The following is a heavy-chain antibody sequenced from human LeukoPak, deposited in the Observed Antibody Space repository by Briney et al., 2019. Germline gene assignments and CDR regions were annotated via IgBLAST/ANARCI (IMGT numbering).Heavy chain of an antibody. Sequence: SQTLSVTCAISGDSVSSKNGAWNSIRQSPSRGLEWLGRTYYRSKWYNDYAEFIQGRITINPDTSTNQFSLQLNSVTPEDTAVYFCARDMGTTGWYTFDYWGQGTLVTVSS. V-gene: IGHV6-1*01. J-gene: IGHJ4*02. CDR3: ARDMGTTGWYTFDY. CDR2: TYYRSKWYN. D-gene: IGHD6-19*01. CDR1: GDSVSSKNGA.